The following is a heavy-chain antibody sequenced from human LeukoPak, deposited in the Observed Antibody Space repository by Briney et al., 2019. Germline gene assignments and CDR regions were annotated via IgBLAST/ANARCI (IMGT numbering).Heavy chain of an antibody. CDR2: IWNDGSDE. D-gene: IGHD1-26*01. Sequence: HPGGSLRLSCAASGFTFSKYAMHWVRQTPGKGLEWVAAIWNDGSDENYADSVKGRFTISSDNSKSTLYLQMNSLRAEDTAVYYCTFEIGRSQGAFDIWGQGTMITVSS. CDR1: GFTFSKYA. CDR3: TFEIGRSQGAFDI. V-gene: IGHV3-33*01. J-gene: IGHJ3*02.